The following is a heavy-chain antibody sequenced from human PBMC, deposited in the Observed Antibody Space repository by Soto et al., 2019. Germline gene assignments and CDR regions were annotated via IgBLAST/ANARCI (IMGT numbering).Heavy chain of an antibody. V-gene: IGHV5-51*01. Sequence: VESVRISCKVSGDNFAPYWIVWVRQMPGKGLEWMGIIYPGDSETRYSPSFQGQVTISADKSISTAYLQWSSLEASDTAMYYCARTYYYSLGSYYVPDYWGPGALVTVSS. CDR2: IYPGDSET. J-gene: IGHJ4*02. D-gene: IGHD3-10*01. CDR1: GDNFAPYW. CDR3: ARTYYYSLGSYYVPDY.